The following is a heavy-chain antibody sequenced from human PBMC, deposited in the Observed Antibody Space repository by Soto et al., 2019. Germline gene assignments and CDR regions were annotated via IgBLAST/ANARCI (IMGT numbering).Heavy chain of an antibody. CDR3: ARDSGYGSGNSVNHYLDY. V-gene: IGHV3-48*01. D-gene: IGHD3-10*01. CDR1: GVHFLVYA. CDR2: ISSSSSSI. J-gene: IGHJ4*01. Sequence: GESLSLSDSASGVHFLVYAMHWVRPAPGWGLEWVSYISSSSSSIYYADSVKGRFTISRDNAKNSLYLQMDSLRAEDTAVYYCARDSGYGSGNSVNHYLDYWGHGNRVTVAA.